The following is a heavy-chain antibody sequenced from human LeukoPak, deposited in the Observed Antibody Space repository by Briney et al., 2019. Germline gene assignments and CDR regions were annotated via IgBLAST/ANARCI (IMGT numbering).Heavy chain of an antibody. Sequence: PGGSLRLSCAASGFTFSSYEMNWVRQAPGKGLEWVSYISSSGSTIYYADSAKGRFTISRDNAKNSLYLQMNSLRAEDTAVYYCARVGGWFGEPSPRDYWGQGTLVTVSS. CDR1: GFTFSSYE. CDR2: ISSSGSTI. J-gene: IGHJ4*02. V-gene: IGHV3-48*03. CDR3: ARVGGWFGEPSPRDY. D-gene: IGHD3-10*01.